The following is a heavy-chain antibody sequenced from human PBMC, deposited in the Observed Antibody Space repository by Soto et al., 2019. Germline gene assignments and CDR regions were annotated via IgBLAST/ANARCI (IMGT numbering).Heavy chain of an antibody. CDR1: GGTFSSYA. CDR2: INAIYGTT. J-gene: IGHJ4*02. Sequence: SVKVSCKASGGTFSSYAISWVRQAPGQGLEWMGWINAIYGTTNYSQKFQGRVTITRDTSASTAYMELSSLRSEDTAVYYCARPLDCSGGSCYDYWGQGTLVTVSS. V-gene: IGHV1-69*05. CDR3: ARPLDCSGGSCYDY. D-gene: IGHD2-15*01.